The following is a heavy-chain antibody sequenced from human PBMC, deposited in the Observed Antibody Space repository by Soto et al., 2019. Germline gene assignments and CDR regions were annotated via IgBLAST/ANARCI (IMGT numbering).Heavy chain of an antibody. Sequence: GCSLRLCCASCRFTVSSYGMHWVRKDPGKGLEWVAVIWYDGSNKYYADSVKGRFTISRDNSKNTLYLQMNSLRAEDTAVYYCARDIGLYSSSNFDYWGQGTLVTVSS. D-gene: IGHD6-6*01. CDR2: IWYDGSNK. V-gene: IGHV3-33*01. J-gene: IGHJ4*02. CDR3: ARDIGLYSSSNFDY. CDR1: RFTVSSYG.